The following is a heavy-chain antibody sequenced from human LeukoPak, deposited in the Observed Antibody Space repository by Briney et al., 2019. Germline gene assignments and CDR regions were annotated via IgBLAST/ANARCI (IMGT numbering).Heavy chain of an antibody. J-gene: IGHJ3*02. Sequence: RGSLRLSCAASGFTFSSYSMNWVRQAPGKGLEWVSSISSSSSYIYYADSVKGRFTISRDNAKNSLYLQMNSLRADDTAVYYCAREFNIAVAGIYTGFDIWGQGTMVTVSS. CDR1: GFTFSSYS. D-gene: IGHD6-19*01. CDR2: ISSSSSYI. V-gene: IGHV3-21*04. CDR3: AREFNIAVAGIYTGFDI.